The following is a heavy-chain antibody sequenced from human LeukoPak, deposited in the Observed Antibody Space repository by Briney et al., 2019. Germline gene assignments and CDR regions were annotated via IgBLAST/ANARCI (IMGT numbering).Heavy chain of an antibody. Sequence: PSETLSLTCTVSGGSISSGSYYWSWIRQPAGKGLEWIGRIYTSGSTNYNPSLKSRVTISVDTSKNQFSLKLSSVTAADTAVYYCARVLGYYDSSGYYNLGPSYYFDYWGQGTLVTVSS. CDR3: ARVLGYYDSSGYYNLGPSYYFDY. CDR1: GGSISSGSYY. CDR2: IYTSGST. V-gene: IGHV4-61*02. J-gene: IGHJ4*02. D-gene: IGHD3-22*01.